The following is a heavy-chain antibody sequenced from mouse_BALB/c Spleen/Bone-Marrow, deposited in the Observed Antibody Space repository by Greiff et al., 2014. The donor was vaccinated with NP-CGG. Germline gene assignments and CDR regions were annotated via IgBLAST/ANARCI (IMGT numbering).Heavy chain of an antibody. CDR1: GFNIKDSY. V-gene: IGHV14-3*02. D-gene: IGHD2-3*01. CDR2: IDPVNGNT. CDR3: ARRGWLLQAWFAY. Sequence: EVQLQQSGAERVKPGASVMLSCTASGFNIKDSYIHWMKQRPEQGLEWIGWIDPVNGNTKCDPKFQDKATIIVDTSSNTAYLQLSSPTSEDTAVYYCARRGWLLQAWFAYWGQGTLVTVSA. J-gene: IGHJ3*01.